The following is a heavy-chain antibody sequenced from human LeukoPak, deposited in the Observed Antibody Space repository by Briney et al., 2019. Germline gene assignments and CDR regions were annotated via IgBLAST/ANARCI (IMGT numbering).Heavy chain of an antibody. V-gene: IGHV4-34*01. J-gene: IGHJ4*02. CDR1: GGSFSGYY. Sequence: PSETLSLTCAVYGGSFSGYYWSWIRQPPGKGLEWIGEINHSGSTNYNPSLKSRVTISVDTSKNQFSLKLSSVTAADTAVYYCARFFSRYGGSPDYWGQGTLVTVSS. CDR2: INHSGST. CDR3: ARFFSRYGGSPDY. D-gene: IGHD2-15*01.